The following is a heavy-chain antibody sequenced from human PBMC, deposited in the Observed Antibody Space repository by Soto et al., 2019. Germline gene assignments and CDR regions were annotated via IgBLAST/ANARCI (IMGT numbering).Heavy chain of an antibody. J-gene: IGHJ4*01. CDR1: GYTFTSYD. Sequence: ASVKVSCKASGYTFTSYDTNWVRQATGQGLEWMGWMNPNSGNTGYAQKFQGRVTMTRNTSISTAYMELSSLRSDDTAVYYCARGHSTIFWERSSWDPFDYWG. CDR2: MNPNSGNT. CDR3: ARGHSTIFWERSSWDPFDY. V-gene: IGHV1-8*01. D-gene: IGHD6-13*01.